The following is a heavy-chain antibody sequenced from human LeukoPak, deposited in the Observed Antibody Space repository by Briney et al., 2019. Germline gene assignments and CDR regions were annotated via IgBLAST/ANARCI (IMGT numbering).Heavy chain of an antibody. D-gene: IGHD2-2*01. CDR1: GGSISSYY. J-gene: IGHJ4*02. Sequence: PSETLSLTCSVSGGSISSYYWSWIRQPPGKGLEWIGDLYYIGSINYNPSLKSRVTISIDTSRNRFSLKVTSVTAADTAVYYCAKLIPLVDCSSTSCYGFDYWGQGTLVTVSS. CDR2: LYYIGSI. CDR3: AKLIPLVDCSSTSCYGFDY. V-gene: IGHV4-59*08.